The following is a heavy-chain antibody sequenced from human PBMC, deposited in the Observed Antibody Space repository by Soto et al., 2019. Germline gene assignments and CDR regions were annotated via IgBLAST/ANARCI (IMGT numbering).Heavy chain of an antibody. CDR1: GYTFTSYG. J-gene: IGHJ3*02. V-gene: IGHV1-18*01. D-gene: IGHD6-19*01. CDR3: ARAGPDSSSGWFDDAFDI. CDR2: ISAYNGNT. Sequence: GASVKVSCKASGYTFTSYGISWVRQAPGQGLEWMGWISAYNGNTNYAQKLQGRVTMTTDTSTSTAYLQWSSLKASDTAMYYCARAGPDSSSGWFDDAFDIWGQGTMVTVSS.